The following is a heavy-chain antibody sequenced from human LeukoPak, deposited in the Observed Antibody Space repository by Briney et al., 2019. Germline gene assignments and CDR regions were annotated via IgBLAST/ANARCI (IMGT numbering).Heavy chain of an antibody. Sequence: GGSLRLSCAASGFTLSNYAMNWFRQTPGKGLEWVSGIRESGGGTYYTDSVKGRFTISRDNAKNTLYLQMNSLRAEDTAVYYCAKRGVVVRGVLVFGFHKEAYYFDHWGQGSLVTVSS. CDR3: AKRGVVVRGVLVFGFHKEAYYFDH. CDR1: GFTLSNYA. D-gene: IGHD3-10*01. J-gene: IGHJ4*02. V-gene: IGHV3-23*01. CDR2: IRESGGGT.